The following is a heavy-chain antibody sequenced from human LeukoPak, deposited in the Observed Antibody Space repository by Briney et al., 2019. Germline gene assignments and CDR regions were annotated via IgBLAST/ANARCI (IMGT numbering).Heavy chain of an antibody. V-gene: IGHV3-30*02. CDR3: AKDRIGGDGYNSVWDY. Sequence: GGSLRLSCAASGFTFSSYGMHWVRQAPGKGLEWVAFIRYDGSNKYYADSVKGRFTISRDNSKKTLYLQMNSLRAEDTAVYYCAKDRIGGDGYNSVWDYWGQGTLVTVSS. J-gene: IGHJ4*02. CDR2: IRYDGSNK. D-gene: IGHD5-24*01. CDR1: GFTFSSYG.